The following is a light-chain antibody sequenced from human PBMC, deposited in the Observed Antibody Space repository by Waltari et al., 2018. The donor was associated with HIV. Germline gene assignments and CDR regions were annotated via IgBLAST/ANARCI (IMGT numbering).Light chain of an antibody. CDR1: SSDVGGYNY. V-gene: IGLV2-14*01. CDR3: SSYTSSSTPYV. Sequence: QSALTQPASVSGSPGQSITISCTGTSSDVGGYNYVSWYQQHPGKAPKLMIYEVSNRPSGVSNRFSSSKSGNTASLTISWLQAEDEADYYCSSYTSSSTPYVFGTGTKVTVL. J-gene: IGLJ1*01. CDR2: EVS.